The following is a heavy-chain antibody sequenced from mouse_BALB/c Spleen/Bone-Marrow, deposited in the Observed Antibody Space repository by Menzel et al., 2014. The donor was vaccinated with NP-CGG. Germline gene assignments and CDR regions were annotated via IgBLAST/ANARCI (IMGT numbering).Heavy chain of an antibody. CDR2: ISSYYGDA. CDR1: GYTFTDYA. CDR3: ARSGKVRNAMDY. V-gene: IGHV1-67*01. Sequence: QVQLQQSGAELVRPGVSVRISCKGSGYTFTDYAVHWVKQSHTKSLEWIGLISSYYGDATYNQKFKGKATMTVDESSSTAFLELARLTSENSAIYFCARSGKVRNAMDYWGQGTSVPVSS. D-gene: IGHD2-14*01. J-gene: IGHJ4*01.